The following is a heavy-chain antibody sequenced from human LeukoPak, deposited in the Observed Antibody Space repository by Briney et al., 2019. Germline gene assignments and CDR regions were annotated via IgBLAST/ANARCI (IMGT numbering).Heavy chain of an antibody. D-gene: IGHD2-2*02. CDR3: ASYTDAFDI. CDR2: IYHSGST. V-gene: IGHV4-39*07. Sequence: KPSETLSLTCTVSGGSISSTTYYWGWIRQPPGKGLEWIGNIYHSGSTYYNPSLKSRVTMSVDTSKNQFSLKLSSVTAADTAVYYCASYTDAFDIWGQGTMVTVSS. CDR1: GGSISSTTYY. J-gene: IGHJ3*02.